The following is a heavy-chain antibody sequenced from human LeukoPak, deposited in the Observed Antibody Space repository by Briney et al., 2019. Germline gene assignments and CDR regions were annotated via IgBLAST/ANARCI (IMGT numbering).Heavy chain of an antibody. CDR1: GGSISSYY. CDR2: IYHSGST. Sequence: SETLSLTCTVSGGSISSYYWNWIRQPPGKGLEWIGEIYHSGSTNYNPSLKSRVTISVDKSKNQFSLKLSSVTAADTAVYYCAREAAAGTDYYYGMDVWGQGTTVTVSS. V-gene: IGHV4-59*12. CDR3: AREAAAGTDYYYGMDV. J-gene: IGHJ6*02. D-gene: IGHD6-13*01.